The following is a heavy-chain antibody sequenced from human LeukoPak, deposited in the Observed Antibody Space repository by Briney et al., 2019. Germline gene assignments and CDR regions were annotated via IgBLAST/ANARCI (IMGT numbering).Heavy chain of an antibody. V-gene: IGHV4-34*01. D-gene: IGHD6-13*01. CDR2: IFHSGST. Sequence: PSETLSLTCAVFGGSFSGYYWNWVRQPPGKGLEWIGEIFHSGSTTYNPSLKGRVTMSIDTSKNQFSLNLTSVTVADTAVYYCTGGLRGLGIAAKWGQGTLVTVSS. CDR3: TGGLRGLGIAAK. CDR1: GGSFSGYY. J-gene: IGHJ4*02.